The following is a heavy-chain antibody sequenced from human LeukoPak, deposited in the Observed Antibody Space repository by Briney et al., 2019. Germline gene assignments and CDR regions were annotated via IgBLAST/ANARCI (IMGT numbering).Heavy chain of an antibody. Sequence: SETLSLTCAVSGGSISSSNWWNWVRQPPGKGLEWIGEIYHSGSTNYNPSLKSRVTISVDKSKNQFSLKLSSVTAADTAVYYCARDGRAVAEAFDIWGQGTMVTVSS. V-gene: IGHV4-4*02. CDR2: IYHSGST. D-gene: IGHD6-19*01. CDR3: ARDGRAVAEAFDI. J-gene: IGHJ3*02. CDR1: GGSISSSNW.